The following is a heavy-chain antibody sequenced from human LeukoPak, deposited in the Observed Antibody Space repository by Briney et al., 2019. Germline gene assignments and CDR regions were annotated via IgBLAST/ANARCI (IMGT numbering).Heavy chain of an antibody. D-gene: IGHD3-22*01. CDR1: GYTFSSYA. Sequence: GASVKVSCKASGYTFSSYAMHWVRQAPGQRLEWMGWINAGNGNTKYSRKFQGRVTITRDTSASTAYMELSSLRSEDTAVYYCARAYYDSSGNFLGAFDIWGQGTMVTVSS. V-gene: IGHV1-3*01. J-gene: IGHJ3*02. CDR3: ARAYYDSSGNFLGAFDI. CDR2: INAGNGNT.